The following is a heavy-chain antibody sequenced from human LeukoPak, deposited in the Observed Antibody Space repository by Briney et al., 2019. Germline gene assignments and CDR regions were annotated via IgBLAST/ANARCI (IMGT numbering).Heavy chain of an antibody. Sequence: AASVKVSCKASGYTFTGYYMHWVRQAPGQGLEGMGWINPNSGGTNYAQKFQGRVTMTRDTSISTAYMELSRLRSDDTAVYYCARQPLKYCSGGSCYSPWGPHHDYWGQGTLVTVSS. CDR1: GYTFTGYY. D-gene: IGHD2-15*01. V-gene: IGHV1-2*02. CDR2: INPNSGGT. CDR3: ARQPLKYCSGGSCYSPWGPHHDY. J-gene: IGHJ4*02.